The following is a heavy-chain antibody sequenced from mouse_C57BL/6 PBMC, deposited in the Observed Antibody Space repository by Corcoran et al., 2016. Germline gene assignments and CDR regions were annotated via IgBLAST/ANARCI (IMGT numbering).Heavy chain of an antibody. CDR1: GYTFPTYG. D-gene: IGHD2-4*01. V-gene: IGHV9-3*01. CDR3: ARSYYDYDYAMDY. CDR2: INTYSGVP. J-gene: IGHJ4*01. Sequence: QIQLVQSGPELKKPGETVKISCKASGYTFPTYGLSWVKPAPGKGLKWMGWINTYSGVPTYADDFKGRFAFSLETSASTAYLQINNLKNEDTATYFCARSYYDYDYAMDYWGQGTSVTVSS.